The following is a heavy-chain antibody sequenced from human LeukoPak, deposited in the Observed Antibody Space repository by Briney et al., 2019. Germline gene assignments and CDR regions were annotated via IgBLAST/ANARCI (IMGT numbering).Heavy chain of an antibody. D-gene: IGHD3-22*01. V-gene: IGHV1-18*01. CDR3: ARDPSMIVSDDAFDF. Sequence: GASVKVSCKASGYTFTSYGIHWVRQAPGQGLEWMGWISAFNGNTNYAQKFQGRVTMTTDTSTSTAYMELRSLRSDDTAVYYCARDPSMIVSDDAFDFWGQGTMVTVSS. CDR2: ISAFNGNT. CDR1: GYTFTSYG. J-gene: IGHJ3*01.